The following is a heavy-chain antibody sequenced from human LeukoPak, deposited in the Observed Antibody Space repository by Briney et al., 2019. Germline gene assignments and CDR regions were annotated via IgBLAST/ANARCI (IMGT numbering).Heavy chain of an antibody. D-gene: IGHD2-21*02. CDR1: GFSFSSYW. CDR3: ARAVPACRGGDCYIDY. Sequence: PGGSLRLSCAASGFSFSSYWMHWVRQAPGKGLVWVSRINSDGSTTAYADSVKGRFTISRDNAKNTLYLQMNSLRAEDTAVYYCARAVPACRGGDCYIDYWGQGILVTVSS. J-gene: IGHJ4*02. CDR2: INSDGSTT. V-gene: IGHV3-74*01.